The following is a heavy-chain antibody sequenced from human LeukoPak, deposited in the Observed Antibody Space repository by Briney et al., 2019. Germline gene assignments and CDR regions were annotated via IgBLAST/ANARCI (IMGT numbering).Heavy chain of an antibody. D-gene: IGHD3-10*01. J-gene: IGHJ5*02. CDR3: ARGGYHGSGNDFRFDP. CDR2: IHYTGST. V-gene: IGHV4-61*10. CDR1: GGSISSGRYY. Sequence: SETLSLTCTVSGGSISSGRYYWSWIRQPAGKGLECIGYIHYTGSTNYNPSLKSRVTISVETSKNQFSLKLKSVTAADTAVYYCARGGYHGSGNDFRFDPWGQGTLVTVSS.